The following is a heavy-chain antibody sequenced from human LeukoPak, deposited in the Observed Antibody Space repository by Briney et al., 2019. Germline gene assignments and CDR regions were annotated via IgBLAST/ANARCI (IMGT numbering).Heavy chain of an antibody. CDR2: INPSGGST. CDR3: ARKYGTATLDLFDY. D-gene: IGHD2-15*01. Sequence: GASVKVSCKASGYTFTAYYMHWVRQAPGQGLEGVGIINPSGGSTSYAQKFQGRVTMTRDTSTSTVYMELSSLRSEDTAVYYCARKYGTATLDLFDYWGQGTLVTVSS. CDR1: GYTFTAYY. V-gene: IGHV1-46*01. J-gene: IGHJ4*02.